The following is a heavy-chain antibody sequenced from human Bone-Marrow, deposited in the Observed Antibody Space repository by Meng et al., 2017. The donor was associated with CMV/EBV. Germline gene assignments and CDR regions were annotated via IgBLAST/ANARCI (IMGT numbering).Heavy chain of an antibody. D-gene: IGHD3-22*01. CDR1: GFSVSTNH. Sequence: GESLKISCAASGFSVSTNHMSWVRQAPGKGLEWVSVIYSGDSTYYADSVKGRFTISRDNSKNTLYLQMNSLRIEDTAVYYCGRAQGYYLALPPTYWGQGTLVTVSS. CDR2: IYSGDST. J-gene: IGHJ4*02. V-gene: IGHV3-66*02. CDR3: GRAQGYYLALPPTY.